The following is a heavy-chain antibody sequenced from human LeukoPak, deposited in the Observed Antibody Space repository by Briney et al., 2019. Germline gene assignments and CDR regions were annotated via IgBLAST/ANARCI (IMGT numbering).Heavy chain of an antibody. CDR1: GGTFSCYA. Sequence: GSSVKVSCKASGGTFSCYAISWVRQAPGQGLEWMGGIIPIFGTANYAQKFQGRVTITTDESTSTAYMELSSLRSEDTAVYYCAKDPRYYGSGSYYYWGQGTLVTVSS. CDR2: IIPIFGTA. V-gene: IGHV1-69*05. J-gene: IGHJ4*02. D-gene: IGHD3-10*01. CDR3: AKDPRYYGSGSYYY.